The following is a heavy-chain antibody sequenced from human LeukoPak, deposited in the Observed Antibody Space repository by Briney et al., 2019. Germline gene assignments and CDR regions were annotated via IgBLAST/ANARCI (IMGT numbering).Heavy chain of an antibody. J-gene: IGHJ4*02. CDR1: GFTFSSYS. Sequence: GGSLRLSCAASGFTFSSYSMNWVRQAPGKGLEWVSYISSRSATIYYADSVKGRFTISRDNAKNSLYLQMNSLRAEDTAVYYCARSVVAATETFDYWGQGTLVTVSS. CDR3: ARSVVAATETFDY. D-gene: IGHD2-15*01. V-gene: IGHV3-48*01. CDR2: ISSRSATI.